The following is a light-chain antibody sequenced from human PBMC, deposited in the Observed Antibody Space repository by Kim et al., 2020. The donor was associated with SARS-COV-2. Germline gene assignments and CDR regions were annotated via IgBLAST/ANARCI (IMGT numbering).Light chain of an antibody. Sequence: QLVLTQPPSVSGAPGQRVTISCTGSSSNLGAGHDVHWYQQFPGTAPKLLIYGNINRASGVPDRFSVSRSGTSASLAITGLQADDEADYYCQSYDSALSGSVFGGGTQLTVL. CDR2: GNI. CDR3: QSYDSALSGSV. J-gene: IGLJ3*02. CDR1: SSNLGAGHD. V-gene: IGLV1-40*01.